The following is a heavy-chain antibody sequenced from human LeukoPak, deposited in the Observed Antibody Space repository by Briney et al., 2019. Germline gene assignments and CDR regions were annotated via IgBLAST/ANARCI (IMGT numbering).Heavy chain of an antibody. CDR3: ASLTYDSSGYYYARTDY. CDR1: GFTFSSYA. CDR2: ISGSSSYI. J-gene: IGHJ4*02. Sequence: GGSLRLSGAASGFTFSSYAMTWVRQAPGKGLEWVSSISGSSSYIYYADSVKGRFTISRDHAKNSLYLQMNSLRAEDTAVYYCASLTYDSSGYYYARTDYWGQGTLVTVSS. D-gene: IGHD3-22*01. V-gene: IGHV3-21*01.